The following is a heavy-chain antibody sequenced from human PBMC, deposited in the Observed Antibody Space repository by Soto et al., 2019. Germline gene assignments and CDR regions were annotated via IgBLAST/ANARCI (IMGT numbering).Heavy chain of an antibody. CDR3: VRGRYIWGNLDY. D-gene: IGHD3-16*01. Sequence: QVQLQESGPGLVKPSQTLSLTCTVSGGSINSGDDFWSWIRQPPGKGLEWIGYIYYTGGTDYNPSRKSRLTMSVHSSKNQFSLKLSSVTAADTAVYYCVRGRYIWGNLDYWGQGILVTVSS. CDR1: GGSINSGDDF. V-gene: IGHV4-30-4*01. J-gene: IGHJ4*02. CDR2: IYYTGGT.